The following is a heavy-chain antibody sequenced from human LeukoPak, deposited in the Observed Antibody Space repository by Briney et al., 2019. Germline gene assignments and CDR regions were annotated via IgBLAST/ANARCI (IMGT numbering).Heavy chain of an antibody. CDR1: GGSISSYY. V-gene: IGHV4-4*07. J-gene: IGHJ3*02. Sequence: KTSETLSLTCTVSGGSISSYYWSWIRQPAGKGLEWIGRIYTSGSTNYNLSLKSRVTMSVDTSKNQFSLKLSSVTAADTAVYYCARDAYDSSGYSAFDIWGQGTMVTVSS. CDR3: ARDAYDSSGYSAFDI. D-gene: IGHD3-22*01. CDR2: IYTSGST.